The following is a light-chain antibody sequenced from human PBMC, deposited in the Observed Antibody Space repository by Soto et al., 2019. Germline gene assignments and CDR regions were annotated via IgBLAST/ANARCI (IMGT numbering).Light chain of an antibody. CDR1: SGHNSYA. J-gene: IGLJ3*02. Sequence: QLVLTQPPSASASLGASVKLTCTLSSGHNSYAIAWHQQQPKKGPRYLMKLNSDGSHSKGDGIPGRFSGSSSGAERYLTISSLQSEEEADYYCQTWSTDIRVFGGGTQLTVL. V-gene: IGLV4-69*01. CDR3: QTWSTDIRV. CDR2: LNSDGSH.